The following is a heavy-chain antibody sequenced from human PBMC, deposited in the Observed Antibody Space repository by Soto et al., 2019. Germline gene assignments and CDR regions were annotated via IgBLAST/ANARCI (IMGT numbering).Heavy chain of an antibody. CDR2: IYSGGST. Sequence: TGGSLRLSCAASGFTVSSNYMSWVRQAPGKGLEWVSVIYSGGSTYYADSVKGRFTISRDNSKNTLYLQMNSLRAEDTAVYYCAREGFFGSSSPGLLFDYWGQGTLVTVSS. CDR1: GFTVSSNY. J-gene: IGHJ4*02. D-gene: IGHD6-13*01. CDR3: AREGFFGSSSPGLLFDY. V-gene: IGHV3-66*01.